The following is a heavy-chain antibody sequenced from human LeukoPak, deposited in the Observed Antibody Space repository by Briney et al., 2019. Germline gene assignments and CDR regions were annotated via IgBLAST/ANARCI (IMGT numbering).Heavy chain of an antibody. CDR2: ISSDGSVT. Sequence: GGSLRLSCAVSGFSFTNYLMHWVRQDPGKGLVWVSYISSDGSVTKYADSVKGRFTISRDNAVNTLYLQMNSLRVEDTAVYYCVRGSLRLPRSTPDYWGQGTLVTVSS. CDR1: GFSFTNYL. V-gene: IGHV3-74*03. CDR3: VRGSLRLPRSTPDY. D-gene: IGHD2-21*02. J-gene: IGHJ4*02.